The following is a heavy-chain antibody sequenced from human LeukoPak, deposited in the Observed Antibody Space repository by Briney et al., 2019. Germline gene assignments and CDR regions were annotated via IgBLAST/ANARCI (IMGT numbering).Heavy chain of an antibody. CDR2: MNPNSGNT. CDR3: ARGLRYCSSTSCPISYYYGMDV. D-gene: IGHD2-2*01. J-gene: IGHJ6*02. V-gene: IGHV1-8*01. Sequence: ASVKVSCKASGYTFTSYDINWVRQATGQGLEWMGWMNPNSGNTGYAQKFQGRVTMTRNTSISTAYMELSSLRSEDTAVYYCARGLRYCSSTSCPISYYYGMDVWGQGTTVTVSS. CDR1: GYTFTSYD.